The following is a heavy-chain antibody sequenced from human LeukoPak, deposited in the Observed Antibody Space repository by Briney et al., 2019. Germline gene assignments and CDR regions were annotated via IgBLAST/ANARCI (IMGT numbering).Heavy chain of an antibody. CDR1: GFTLSNYG. CDR2: ITSRSSYI. V-gene: IGHV3-21*01. D-gene: IGHD1-26*01. J-gene: IGHJ4*02. Sequence: GGSLRLSCAASGFTLSNYGMNWARQAPGKGLEWVSSITSRSSYIYYADSMKGRFTISRDNAKNSLYLQMNSLRVEDTAVYYCARDPVEWELLLDYWGQGTLVTVSS. CDR3: ARDPVEWELLLDY.